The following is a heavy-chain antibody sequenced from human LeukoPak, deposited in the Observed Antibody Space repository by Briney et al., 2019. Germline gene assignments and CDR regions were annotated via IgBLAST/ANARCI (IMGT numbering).Heavy chain of an antibody. CDR2: TYYRSKWYK. CDR3: ARGLLWFGERTTHVDY. V-gene: IGHV6-1*01. CDR1: GDSVSINSAA. Sequence: SQTLSLTFAISGDSVSINSAAWNWVRQSPSRGLEWLGRTYYRSKWYKDYAVSGKSLITIKQETSKNQFSLQLNSVTPEDTAVYYCARGLLWFGERTTHVDYWGQGTLVTVSS. J-gene: IGHJ4*02. D-gene: IGHD3-10*01.